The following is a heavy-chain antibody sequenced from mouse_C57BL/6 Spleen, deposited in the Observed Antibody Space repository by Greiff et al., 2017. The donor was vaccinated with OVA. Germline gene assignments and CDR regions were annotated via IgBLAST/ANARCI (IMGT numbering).Heavy chain of an antibody. J-gene: IGHJ4*01. V-gene: IGHV1-69*01. D-gene: IGHD1-1*01. CDR1: GYTFTSYW. CDR2: IDPSDSYT. CDR3: ARSGTTVVADYYAMDY. Sequence: QVQLQQPGAELVMPGASVKLSCKASGYTFTSYWMHWVKQRPGQGLEWIGEIDPSDSYTNYNQKFKGKSTLTVDKSSSTAYMQLSSLTSEDSAVYYCARSGTTVVADYYAMDYWGQGTSVTVSS.